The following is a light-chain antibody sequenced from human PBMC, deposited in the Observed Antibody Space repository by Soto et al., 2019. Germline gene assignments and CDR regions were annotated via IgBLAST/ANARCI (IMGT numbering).Light chain of an antibody. CDR2: EGV. J-gene: IGLJ2*01. CDR3: CSYAGSSTFV. V-gene: IGLV2-23*03. Sequence: QSALTQPASVSASPGQSITISCSGTSSDLGSYNLVSWYQHHPGKAPKLMIYEGVKRPSGVSSRFSASKSGNTASLTLSGLQAEDEADYYCCSYAGSSTFVFGGGTQLTVL. CDR1: SSDLGSYNL.